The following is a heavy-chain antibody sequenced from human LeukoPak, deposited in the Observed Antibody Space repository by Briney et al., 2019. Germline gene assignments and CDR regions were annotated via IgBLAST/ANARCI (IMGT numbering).Heavy chain of an antibody. J-gene: IGHJ6*02. CDR1: GGSISGSSYY. V-gene: IGHV4-39*01. Sequence: SETLSLTCTVSGGSISGSSYYWGWIRQPPGKGLEWFGSIYYSGSTYYNPSLKSRVTISVDTSKNQFSLKLSSVTAADTAVYHCARHLLPTYYYGSGSYRKTYYGMDVWGQGTTVTVSS. CDR2: IYYSGST. CDR3: ARHLLPTYYYGSGSYRKTYYGMDV. D-gene: IGHD3-10*01.